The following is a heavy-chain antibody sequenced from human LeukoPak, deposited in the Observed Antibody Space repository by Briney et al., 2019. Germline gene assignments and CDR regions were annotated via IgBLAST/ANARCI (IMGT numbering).Heavy chain of an antibody. CDR2: INHSGST. D-gene: IGHD1-26*01. CDR3: AEAYSGSYPDY. J-gene: IGHJ4*02. V-gene: IGHV4-34*01. Sequence: PSETLSLTCAVYGGSFSGYYWSWIRQPPGKGLEWIGEINHSGSTNYNPSLKSRVTISVDTSKNQFSLKLSSVTAADTAVYYCAEAYSGSYPDYWGQGTLVTVSS. CDR1: GGSFSGYY.